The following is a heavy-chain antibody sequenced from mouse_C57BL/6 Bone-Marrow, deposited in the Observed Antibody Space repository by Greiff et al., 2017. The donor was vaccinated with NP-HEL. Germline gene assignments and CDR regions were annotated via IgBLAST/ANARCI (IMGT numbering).Heavy chain of an antibody. J-gene: IGHJ4*01. D-gene: IGHD1-1*01. CDR1: GFTFTDYY. Sequence: EVKLQESGGGLVQPGGSLSLSCAASGFTFTDYYMSWVRQPPGKALEWLGFIRNKANGYTTEYSASVKGRFTISRDNSQSILYLQMNALRAEDSATYYCARSYYGSSFDYWGQGTSVTVSS. CDR3: ARSYYGSSFDY. V-gene: IGHV7-3*01. CDR2: IRNKANGYTT.